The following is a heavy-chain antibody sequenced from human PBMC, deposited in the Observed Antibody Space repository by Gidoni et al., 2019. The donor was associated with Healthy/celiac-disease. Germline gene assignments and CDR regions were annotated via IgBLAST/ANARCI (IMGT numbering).Heavy chain of an antibody. J-gene: IGHJ4*02. V-gene: IGHV1-3*01. CDR2: INAGNGNT. D-gene: IGHD6-19*01. CDR3: ARVPGIAVAGAGYFDY. Sequence: QVQLVQSGAEVKKPGASVKVSCKASGYTFTSYAMHWVRQAPGQRLEWMGWINAGNGNTKYSQKFQGRVTITRDTSASTAYMELSSLRSEDTAVYYCARVPGIAVAGAGYFDYWGQGTLVTVSS. CDR1: GYTFTSYA.